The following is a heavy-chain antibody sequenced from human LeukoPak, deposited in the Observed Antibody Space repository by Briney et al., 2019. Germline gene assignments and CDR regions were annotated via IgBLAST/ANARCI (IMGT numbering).Heavy chain of an antibody. CDR3: VRGPRPLFTAMVVFHC. J-gene: IGHJ4*02. D-gene: IGHD5-18*01. CDR2: IYPGDSDT. Sequence: GESLKISCKGSGYSFTSYWIGWVRQMPGKGLEWMGIIYPGDSDTRYSPSFQGQVTISADKSISTAYLQWSSLKASDTAMYYCVRGPRPLFTAMVVFHCWGQGTLVTVSS. V-gene: IGHV5-51*01. CDR1: GYSFTSYW.